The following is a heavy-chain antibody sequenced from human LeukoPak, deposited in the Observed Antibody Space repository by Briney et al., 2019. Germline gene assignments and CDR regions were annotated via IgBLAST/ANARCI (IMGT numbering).Heavy chain of an antibody. V-gene: IGHV1-24*01. CDR3: ATGQYGSGSYANWFDP. Sequence: ASVKVSCKVSGYTLTELSMHWVRQAPGKGLEWMGGFGPEDGETIYAQKFQGRVTMTEDTSTDTAYMELSSLRSEDTAVYYCATGQYGSGSYANWFDPWGQGTLVTVSS. J-gene: IGHJ5*02. D-gene: IGHD3-10*01. CDR2: FGPEDGET. CDR1: GYTLTELS.